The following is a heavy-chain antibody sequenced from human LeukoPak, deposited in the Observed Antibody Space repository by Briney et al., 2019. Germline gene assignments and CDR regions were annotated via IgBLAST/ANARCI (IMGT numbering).Heavy chain of an antibody. J-gene: IGHJ4*02. CDR2: IRSKPNGYAT. V-gene: IGHV3-73*01. CDR3: ICPGYYDSSGYYMGEDY. CDR1: GFTFSGSA. Sequence: PGGSLKLSCAASGFTFSGSAMHWVRQASGKGLEWVGRIRSKPNGYATAYTASVKGRFTISRDDSKNTVYLQMNSLKTEDTAVYYCICPGYYDSSGYYMGEDYWGQGTLVTVSS. D-gene: IGHD3-22*01.